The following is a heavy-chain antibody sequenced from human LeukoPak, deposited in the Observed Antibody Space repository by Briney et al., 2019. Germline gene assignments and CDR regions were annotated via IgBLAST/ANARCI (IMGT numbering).Heavy chain of an antibody. CDR1: GFDFSTYS. CDR2: ISSSSSSI. CDR3: GRVGRSGWTVDY. J-gene: IGHJ4*02. D-gene: IGHD6-19*01. Sequence: GGSLRLSCAASGFDFSTYSIDWVRQAPGKGLEWVSYISSSSSSIYHADSVKGRFTISRDNAKNSLHLQMNSLRAEDTAVYYCGRVGRSGWTVDYWGQGTLVTVSS. V-gene: IGHV3-48*04.